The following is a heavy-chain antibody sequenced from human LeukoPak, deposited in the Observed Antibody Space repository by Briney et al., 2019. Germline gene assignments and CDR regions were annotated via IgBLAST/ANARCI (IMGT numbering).Heavy chain of an antibody. D-gene: IGHD1-26*01. Sequence: ASVKVSCKASGYTLNVFFMQWVRQAPEQGLEWMGWINPNSGDTNYAQRFQGRVTMTLDTSNSAAYMELTSLTPDDTAMYYCASGRGSGSLRWGQGTLVTVS. CDR3: ASGRGSGSLR. CDR1: GYTLNVFF. V-gene: IGHV1-2*02. J-gene: IGHJ4*02. CDR2: INPNSGDT.